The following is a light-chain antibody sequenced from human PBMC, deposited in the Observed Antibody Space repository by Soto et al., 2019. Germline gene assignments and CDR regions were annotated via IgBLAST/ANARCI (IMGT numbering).Light chain of an antibody. CDR2: GAS. J-gene: IGKJ1*01. CDR3: QQYQNWPPWT. CDR1: QSISIN. V-gene: IGKV3-15*01. Sequence: EIVMTQSPATLSVSPGERATLSCRASQSISINVAWYQQKPGQAPRLLIYGASTRATGIPARFSGSGSGTEFTLTISSLQSEDFADYYCQQYQNWPPWTFGPGTKVEIK.